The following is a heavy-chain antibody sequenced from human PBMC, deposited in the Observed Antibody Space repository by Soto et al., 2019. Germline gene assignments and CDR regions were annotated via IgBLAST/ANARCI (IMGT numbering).Heavy chain of an antibody. CDR2: ISSSGSTI. J-gene: IGHJ3*02. D-gene: IGHD3-22*01. CDR1: GFTFSSYE. Sequence: GGSLRLSCAASGFTFSSYEMNWVRQAPGKGLEWVSYISSSGSTIYYADSVKGRFTISRDNAKNSLYLQMNSLRAEDTAVYYCAREYRPLFTTIVVVKDAFDIWGQGTMVTVSS. CDR3: AREYRPLFTTIVVVKDAFDI. V-gene: IGHV3-48*03.